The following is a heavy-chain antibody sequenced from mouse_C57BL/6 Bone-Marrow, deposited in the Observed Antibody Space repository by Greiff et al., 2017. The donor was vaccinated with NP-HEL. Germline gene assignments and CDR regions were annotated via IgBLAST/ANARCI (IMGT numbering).Heavy chain of an antibody. J-gene: IGHJ2*01. CDR2: ISYDGSN. Sequence: ESGPGLVKPSQSLSLTCSVTGYSITSGYYWNWIRQFPGNKLEWMGYISYDGSNNYNPSLKNRISITRDTSKNQFFLKLNSVTTEDTATYYCARWEGNSYYFDYWGQGTTLTVSS. D-gene: IGHD2-1*01. V-gene: IGHV3-6*01. CDR1: GYSITSGYY. CDR3: ARWEGNSYYFDY.